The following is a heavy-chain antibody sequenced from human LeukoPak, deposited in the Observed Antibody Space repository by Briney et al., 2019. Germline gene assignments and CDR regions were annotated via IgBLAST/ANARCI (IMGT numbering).Heavy chain of an antibody. CDR2: IYYSGST. CDR1: GGSTSSYY. J-gene: IGHJ4*02. CDR3: ARHSGAGTGFVY. V-gene: IGHV4-59*08. Sequence: SETLSLTCTVSGGSTSSYYWSWIRQPPGKGLEWIGYIYYSGSTNYNPSLKSRLTVSIDTSKNQFSLKLSSVTAADTAVYYCARHSGAGTGFVYWGQGTLVTVSS. D-gene: IGHD6-19*01.